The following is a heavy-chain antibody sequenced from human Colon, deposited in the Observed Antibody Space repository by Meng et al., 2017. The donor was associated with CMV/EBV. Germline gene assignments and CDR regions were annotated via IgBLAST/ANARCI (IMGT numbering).Heavy chain of an antibody. J-gene: IGHJ5*02. CDR3: AREMTTVMQGYFDP. V-gene: IGHV1-8*01. CDR1: GYNFTSYD. D-gene: IGHD4-11*01. CDR2: MSPNSGNT. Sequence: SGYNFTSYDINWVRQATGQGLEWLGWMSPNSGNTDYAQKFQGRVTMTRNTSISTAYMELSSLRSEDTAVYYCAREMTTVMQGYFDPWGQGTLVTVSS.